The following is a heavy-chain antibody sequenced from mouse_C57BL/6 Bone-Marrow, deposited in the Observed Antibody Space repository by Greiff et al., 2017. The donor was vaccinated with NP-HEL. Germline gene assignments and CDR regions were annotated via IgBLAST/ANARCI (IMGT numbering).Heavy chain of an antibody. D-gene: IGHD4-1*01. J-gene: IGHJ3*01. CDR2: ISSGGSYT. CDR3: ARRDWALFAY. CDR1: GFTFSSYG. V-gene: IGHV5-6*01. Sequence: EVQLQQSGGDLVKPGGSLKLSCAASGFTFSSYGMSWVRQTPDKRLEWVATISSGGSYTYYPDSVKGRFTISRDNAKNTLYLQMSSLKSEDTAMYYCARRDWALFAYWGQGTLVTVSA.